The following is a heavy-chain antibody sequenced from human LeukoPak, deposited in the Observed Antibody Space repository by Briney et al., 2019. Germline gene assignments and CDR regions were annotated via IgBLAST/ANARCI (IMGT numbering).Heavy chain of an antibody. J-gene: IGHJ4*02. D-gene: IGHD5-18*01. Sequence: GGSLRLSCAVSGFTFDSYGIHWVRQAPGKGLEWVAVISHDGSTIYYADSVEGRFTISRDNTDNTLFLQMNSLRAEDMAIYYCARGNGTAMVTHFDYWGQGTLVTVSS. CDR3: ARGNGTAMVTHFDY. CDR1: GFTFDSYG. CDR2: ISHDGSTI. V-gene: IGHV3-30*03.